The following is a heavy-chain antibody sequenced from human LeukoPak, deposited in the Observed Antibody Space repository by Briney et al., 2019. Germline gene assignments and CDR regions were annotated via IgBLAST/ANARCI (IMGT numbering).Heavy chain of an antibody. V-gene: IGHV3-74*03. CDR1: GLTFSEYW. D-gene: IGHD1-14*01. CDR2: ISKDGGST. CDR3: TSGIGTYDY. Sequence: HPGGSLRLSCAVSGLTFSEYWMHWVRQDAGKGLVWVAGISKDGGSTEYADFVKGRCTISRDNAKNTLYLQMNSLTVDDTAVYYCTSGIGTYDYWGLGAQVTVSS. J-gene: IGHJ4*02.